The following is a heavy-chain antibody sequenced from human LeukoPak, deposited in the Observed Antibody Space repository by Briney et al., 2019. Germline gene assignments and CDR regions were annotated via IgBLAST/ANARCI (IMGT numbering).Heavy chain of an antibody. CDR1: GFTVSSNY. Sequence: GSLRLSCAASGFTVSSNYMSWVRQAPGKGLEWIGEINHSGSTNYNPSLKSRVTISVDTSKNQFSLKLSSVTAADTAVYYCARGPPVQSEYYYDSSGYWPWGQGTLVTVSS. D-gene: IGHD3-22*01. CDR3: ARGPPVQSEYYYDSSGYWP. J-gene: IGHJ4*02. V-gene: IGHV4-34*01. CDR2: INHSGST.